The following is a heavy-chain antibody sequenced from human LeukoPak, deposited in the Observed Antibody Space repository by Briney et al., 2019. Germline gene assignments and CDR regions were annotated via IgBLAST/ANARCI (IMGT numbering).Heavy chain of an antibody. CDR1: GVSISSGGYY. D-gene: IGHD3-22*01. Sequence: SETLSLTCTVSGVSISSGGYYWSWIRQHPGKGLEWIGYIYYSGSTYYNPSLKSRVTISVDTSKNQFSLKLSSVTVADTAVYYCARETDTSNYYYDYWGQGTLVTVSS. V-gene: IGHV4-31*03. CDR3: ARETDTSNYYYDY. J-gene: IGHJ4*02. CDR2: IYYSGST.